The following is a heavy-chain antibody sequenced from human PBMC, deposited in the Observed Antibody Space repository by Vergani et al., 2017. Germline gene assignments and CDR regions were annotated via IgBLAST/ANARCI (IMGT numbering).Heavy chain of an antibody. Sequence: QVQLQESGPGLVKPSQILSLTCTVSGGPISSGDYYWSWIRQPPGKGLEWIGYIYYSGSTYYNPSLKSRVTISVDTSKNQFSLKLSSVTAADTAVYYCARVRGLATVPAAIDYWGQGTLVTVSS. V-gene: IGHV4-30-4*08. D-gene: IGHD2-2*01. J-gene: IGHJ4*02. CDR1: GGPISSGDYY. CDR2: IYYSGST. CDR3: ARVRGLATVPAAIDY.